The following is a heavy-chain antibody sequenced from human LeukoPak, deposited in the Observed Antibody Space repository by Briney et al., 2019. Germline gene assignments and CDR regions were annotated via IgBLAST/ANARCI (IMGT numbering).Heavy chain of an antibody. D-gene: IGHD3-10*01. CDR3: ARGQKSALTYGSGTYAYYFDY. CDR1: GYTFTSYD. J-gene: IGHJ4*02. CDR2: MNPNSGNT. V-gene: IGHV1-8*01. Sequence: ASVKVSCKASGYTFTSYDINWVRQATGQGLEWMGWMNPNSGNTGYAQKFQGRVTMTRNTSIRTAYMELSSLRSEDTAVYYCARGQKSALTYGSGTYAYYFDYWGQGTLVTVSS.